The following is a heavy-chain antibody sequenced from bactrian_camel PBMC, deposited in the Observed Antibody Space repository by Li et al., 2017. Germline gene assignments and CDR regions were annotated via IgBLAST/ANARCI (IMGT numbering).Heavy chain of an antibody. V-gene: IGHV3S61*01. Sequence: HVQLVESGGGSVQQGGSLTVSCTASGFTSGLTVETKCLGWFRQAPGKEREGVAFIGVSGTTAYADSVKGRFSISRDNAKDTPYLQKNDLKPEDSAMYYCTADLGPIDLLSQTDFGYWGQGTQVTVS. CDR2: IGVSGTT. CDR3: TADLGPIDLLSQTDFGY. J-gene: IGHJ6*01. CDR1: GFTSGLTVET. D-gene: IGHD2*01.